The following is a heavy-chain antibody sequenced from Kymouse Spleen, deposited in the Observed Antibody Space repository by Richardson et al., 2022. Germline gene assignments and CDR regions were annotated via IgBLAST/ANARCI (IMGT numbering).Heavy chain of an antibody. CDR2: INHSGST. D-gene: IGHD6-6*01. Sequence: QVQLQQWGAGLLKPSETLSLTCAVYGGSFSGYYWSWIRQPPGKGLEWIGEINHSGSTNYNPSLKSRVTISVDTSKNQFSLKLSSVTAADTAVYYCAREKYSSSSYYYYYGMDVWGQGTTVTVSS. V-gene: IGHV4-34*01. CDR1: GGSFSGYY. CDR3: AREKYSSSSYYYYYGMDV. J-gene: IGHJ6*02.